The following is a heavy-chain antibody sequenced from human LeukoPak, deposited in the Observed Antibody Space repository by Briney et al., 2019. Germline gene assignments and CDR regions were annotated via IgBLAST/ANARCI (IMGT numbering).Heavy chain of an antibody. V-gene: IGHV3-20*04. CDR3: ARGSTHYDVLTGYHYYFDY. D-gene: IGHD3-9*01. J-gene: IGHJ4*02. CDR2: INWNGDNT. Sequence: GGSLRLSCAASGFTFDDYGMSWVRQAPGKGLEWVSGINWNGDNTNYADSLKGRFTISRDNAKNSLYLQMNSLRAEDTALYYCARGSTHYDVLTGYHYYFDYWGQGTLVTVSS. CDR1: GFTFDDYG.